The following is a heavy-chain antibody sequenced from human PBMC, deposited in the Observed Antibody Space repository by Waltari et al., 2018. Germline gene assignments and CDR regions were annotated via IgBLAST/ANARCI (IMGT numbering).Heavy chain of an antibody. J-gene: IGHJ6*04. Sequence: VQLVESGGGLIQPGGSLRLSCAASGFTVSSNYMSWVRQAPGKGLEWMGRINPNSGGTNYAQKFQGRVTMTRETSISTAYMELSRLRSDDTAVYYCARDGNYDLLDVWGKGTTVTVSS. D-gene: IGHD1-7*01. V-gene: IGHV1-2*06. CDR2: INPNSGGT. CDR3: ARDGNYDLLDV. CDR1: GFTVSSNY.